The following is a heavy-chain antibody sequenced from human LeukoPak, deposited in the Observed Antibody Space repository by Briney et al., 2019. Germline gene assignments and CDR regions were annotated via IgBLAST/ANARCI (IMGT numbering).Heavy chain of an antibody. Sequence: KPSETLSLTCTVSGGSISSYYWSWIRQPPGKGLEWIGYIYYSGSTNYNPSLKSRVTISVDTSKNQFSLKLSPVTAADTAVYYCARSSRDYVWGSLTLDYWGQGTLVTVSS. V-gene: IGHV4-59*01. D-gene: IGHD3-16*01. CDR2: IYYSGST. CDR3: ARSSRDYVWGSLTLDY. CDR1: GGSISSYY. J-gene: IGHJ4*02.